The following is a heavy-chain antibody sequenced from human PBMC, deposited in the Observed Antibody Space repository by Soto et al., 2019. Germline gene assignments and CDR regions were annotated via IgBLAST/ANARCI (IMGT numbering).Heavy chain of an antibody. J-gene: IGHJ5*02. Sequence: PSETLSLTCTVSGGSISSGDYYWSWIRQPPGKGLEWIGYIYYSGSTYYNPSLKSRVTISVDTSKNQFSLKLSSVTAADTAVYYCARARRHGIVGATWFDPWGQGTLVTVSS. V-gene: IGHV4-30-4*01. D-gene: IGHD1-26*01. CDR3: ARARRHGIVGATWFDP. CDR1: GGSISSGDYY. CDR2: IYYSGST.